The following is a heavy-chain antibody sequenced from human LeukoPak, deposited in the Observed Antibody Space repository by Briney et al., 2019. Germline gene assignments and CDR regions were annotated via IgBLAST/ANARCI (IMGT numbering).Heavy chain of an antibody. CDR2: IYYSGST. CDR3: ARDEYYYDRNWFDP. CDR1: GGSISSSSYY. D-gene: IGHD3-22*01. Sequence: SETLSLTCTVSGGSISSSSYYWGWIRQPPGKGLVWIGSIYYSGSTYYNPSLKSRVTISVDTSKNQFSLKLSSVTAADTAVYYCARDEYYYDRNWFDPWGQGTLVTVSS. J-gene: IGHJ5*02. V-gene: IGHV4-39*07.